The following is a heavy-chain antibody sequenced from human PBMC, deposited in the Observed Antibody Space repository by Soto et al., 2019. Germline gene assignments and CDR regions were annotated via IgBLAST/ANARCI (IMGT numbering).Heavy chain of an antibody. Sequence: GGSLRLSCAASGFTFSGSAMHWVRQASGKGLEWVGRIRSKANSYATAYAASVKGRYTNSRDDSKNTAYLQMNSLKTEDTAVYYCTRPHYYGSGSYVDYWGQGTLVTVSS. CDR2: IRSKANSYAT. V-gene: IGHV3-73*01. D-gene: IGHD3-10*01. CDR3: TRPHYYGSGSYVDY. CDR1: GFTFSGSA. J-gene: IGHJ4*02.